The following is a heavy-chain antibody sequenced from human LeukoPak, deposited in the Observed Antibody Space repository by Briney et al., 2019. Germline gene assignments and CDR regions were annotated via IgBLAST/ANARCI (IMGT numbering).Heavy chain of an antibody. V-gene: IGHV3-23*01. J-gene: IGHJ5*02. CDR1: GFTFSSYA. D-gene: IGHD3-10*01. CDR3: AKDLVLWFGELLSS. Sequence: PGGSLRLSCAASGFTFSSYAMSWVRQAPGKGLEWVSAISGSGGSTYYADSVKGRFTISRDNSKSTLYLQMNSLRAEDTAVYYCAKDLVLWFGELLSSWGQGTLVTVSS. CDR2: ISGSGGST.